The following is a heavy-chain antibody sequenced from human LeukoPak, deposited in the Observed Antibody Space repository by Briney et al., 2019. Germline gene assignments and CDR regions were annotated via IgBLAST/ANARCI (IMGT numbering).Heavy chain of an antibody. Sequence: ASVKVSCKASGYTFTAYYMHWVRQAPGQGLEWMGWIHPNSGGTNYAQKFQGRVSMTRDTSISTAYMELSSLRSDDTAVYYCARGPRITLVRGGQWYFYMDVWGKGTTVTVSS. D-gene: IGHD3-10*01. V-gene: IGHV1-2*02. CDR1: GYTFTAYY. J-gene: IGHJ6*03. CDR2: IHPNSGGT. CDR3: ARGPRITLVRGGQWYFYMDV.